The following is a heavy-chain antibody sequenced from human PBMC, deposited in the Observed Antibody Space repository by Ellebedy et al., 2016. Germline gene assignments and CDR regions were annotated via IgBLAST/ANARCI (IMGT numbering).Heavy chain of an antibody. CDR2: ISGSGGST. D-gene: IGHD4-23*01. CDR1: GFTFSSYA. Sequence: GESLKISXAASGFTFSSYAMSWVRQAPGKGLEWVSAISGSGGSTYYADSVKGRFTISRDNSKNTLYLQMNSLRAEDTAVYYCAKGTGGNPKTNFDYWGQGTLVTVSS. CDR3: AKGTGGNPKTNFDY. J-gene: IGHJ4*02. V-gene: IGHV3-23*01.